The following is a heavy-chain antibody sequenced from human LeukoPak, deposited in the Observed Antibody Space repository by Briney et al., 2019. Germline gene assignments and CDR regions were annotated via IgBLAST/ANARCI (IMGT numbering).Heavy chain of an antibody. Sequence: GGSLRLSCAASGFTFSSYSMNWVRQAPGKGLEWVSSISSSSSYIYYADSVKGRFTISRDNAKNSLYLQMNSLRAEDTAVYYCARVMGQQLPNDAFDIWGQGTMVTVSS. J-gene: IGHJ3*02. CDR3: ARVMGQQLPNDAFDI. CDR1: GFTFSSYS. V-gene: IGHV3-21*01. CDR2: ISSSSSYI. D-gene: IGHD6-13*01.